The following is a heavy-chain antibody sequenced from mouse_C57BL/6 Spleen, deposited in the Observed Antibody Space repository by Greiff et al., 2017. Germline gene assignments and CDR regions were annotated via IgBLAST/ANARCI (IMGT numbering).Heavy chain of an antibody. D-gene: IGHD2-4*01. CDR3: ATRSYDSSMDY. CDR1: GYTFTSYW. V-gene: IGHV1-52*01. Sequence: QVQLKQPGAELVRPGSSVKLSCKASGYTFTSYWMHWVKQRPIQGLEWIGNIDPSDSETHYNQKFKDKATLTVDKSSSTAYMQLSSLTSEDSAVYYCATRSYDSSMDYWGQGTSVTVSS. J-gene: IGHJ4*01. CDR2: IDPSDSET.